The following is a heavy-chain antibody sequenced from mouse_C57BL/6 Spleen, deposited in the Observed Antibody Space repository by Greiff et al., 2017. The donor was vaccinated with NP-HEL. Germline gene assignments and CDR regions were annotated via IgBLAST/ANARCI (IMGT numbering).Heavy chain of an antibody. J-gene: IGHJ4*01. V-gene: IGHV1-26*01. Sequence: VQLQQSGPELVKPGASVKISCKASGYTFTDYYMNWVKQSHGKSLEWIGDINPNNGGTSYNQKFKGKATLTVDKSSSTAYMELRSLTSEDSAVYYCARSSFITTALRAMDYWGQGTSVTVSS. CDR1: GYTFTDYY. CDR3: ARSSFITTALRAMDY. D-gene: IGHD1-1*01. CDR2: INPNNGGT.